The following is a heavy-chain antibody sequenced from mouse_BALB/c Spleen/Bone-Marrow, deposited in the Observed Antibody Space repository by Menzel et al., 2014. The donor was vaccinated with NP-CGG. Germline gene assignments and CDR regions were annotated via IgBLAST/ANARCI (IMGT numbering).Heavy chain of an antibody. J-gene: IGHJ2*01. D-gene: IGHD2-4*01. Sequence: QVQLQQSGAELARPGASVKMSCKASGYTFTSYTVHWVRQRPGQGLEWIGYINPSSGYTNYNQKFKDKATLTADKSSSTAYMQLSSLTSEDSAVYYCARSGNYDEVDYWGQGTTLTVSS. CDR2: INPSSGYT. V-gene: IGHV1-4*01. CDR1: GYTFTSYT. CDR3: ARSGNYDEVDY.